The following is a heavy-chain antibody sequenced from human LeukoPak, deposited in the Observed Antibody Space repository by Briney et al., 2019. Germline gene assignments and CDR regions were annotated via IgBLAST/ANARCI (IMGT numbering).Heavy chain of an antibody. V-gene: IGHV3-48*03. D-gene: IGHD3-22*01. Sequence: GGSLRLSCAASGFTFSSYEMNWVRQAPGKGLEWVSYISSSGSTIYYADSVKGRFTISRDNAKNSLYLQMNSLRAEDTAVYYCAKNSGYPDVYYYYGMDVWGQGTTVAVSS. CDR3: AKNSGYPDVYYYYGMDV. CDR2: ISSSGSTI. J-gene: IGHJ6*02. CDR1: GFTFSSYE.